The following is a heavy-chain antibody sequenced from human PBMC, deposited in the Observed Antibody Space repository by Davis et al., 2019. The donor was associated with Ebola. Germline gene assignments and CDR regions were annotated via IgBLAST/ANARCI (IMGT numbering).Heavy chain of an antibody. D-gene: IGHD1-26*01. CDR2: ISSSSRTI. CDR1: GFTFSSYS. V-gene: IGHV3-48*02. Sequence: GGSLRLSCAASGFTFSSYSMNWVRQAPGKGLEWVSYISSSSRTIFYADSVKGRFTVSRDNAKNSLYLQMNSLRDEDTAVYLCARDDHLIVGALSPWGQGTLVTVSS. J-gene: IGHJ3*01. CDR3: ARDDHLIVGALSP.